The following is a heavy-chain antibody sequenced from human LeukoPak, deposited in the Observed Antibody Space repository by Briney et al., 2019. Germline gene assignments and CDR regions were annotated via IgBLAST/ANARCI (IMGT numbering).Heavy chain of an antibody. CDR2: IYYSGST. CDR1: GDSISSSSFY. CDR3: ARLRGYTSSARGYVEY. J-gene: IGHJ4*02. Sequence: PSETLSLTCTVSGDSISSSSFYWGWIRQPPGKGLEWIGSIYYSGSTYNDPSLKSRVTISVDTSKNQFSLKLSSVTAADTAVYYCARLRGYTSSARGYVEYWGQGTLVTVSS. V-gene: IGHV4-39*01. D-gene: IGHD6-13*01.